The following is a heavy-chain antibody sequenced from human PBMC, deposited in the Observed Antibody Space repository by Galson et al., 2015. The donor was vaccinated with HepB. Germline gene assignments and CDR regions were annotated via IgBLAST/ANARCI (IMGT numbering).Heavy chain of an antibody. Sequence: SLRLSCAASGFTFSNAWMSWVRQAPGKGLEWVSAISGSGGSTYYADSVKGRFTISRDNSKNTLYLQMNSLRAEDTAVYYCAKDRVIVATQFDYWGQGTLVTVSS. CDR1: GFTFSNAW. CDR2: ISGSGGST. J-gene: IGHJ4*02. D-gene: IGHD5-12*01. V-gene: IGHV3-23*01. CDR3: AKDRVIVATQFDY.